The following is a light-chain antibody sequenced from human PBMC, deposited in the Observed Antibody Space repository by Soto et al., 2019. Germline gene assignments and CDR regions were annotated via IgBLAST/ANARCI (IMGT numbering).Light chain of an antibody. J-gene: IGKJ4*01. CDR1: QSVSSY. Sequence: EIVLTQSPATLSLSPGERATLSCRTSQSVSSYLAWYQQKRGQAPRLLIYEASNRATGIPARFSGSGSGTDFTLTISSLEPEDVAIYYCQQRNNWPLTFGGGTQVEI. CDR3: QQRNNWPLT. V-gene: IGKV3-11*01. CDR2: EAS.